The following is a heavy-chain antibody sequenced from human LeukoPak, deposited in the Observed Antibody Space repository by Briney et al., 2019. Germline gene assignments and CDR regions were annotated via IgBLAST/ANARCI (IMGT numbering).Heavy chain of an antibody. CDR2: ISNNGGYT. Sequence: GGSLRLSCAASGFTFSSSAMSWVRQAPGKGLEWVSAISNNGGYTYYADSVKGRFTISRDNSKSTLCLQMNSLRAEDTAVYYCAKQLGYCSDGSCYFPYWGQGTLVTVSS. CDR1: GFTFSSSA. V-gene: IGHV3-23*01. D-gene: IGHD2-15*01. CDR3: AKQLGYCSDGSCYFPY. J-gene: IGHJ4*02.